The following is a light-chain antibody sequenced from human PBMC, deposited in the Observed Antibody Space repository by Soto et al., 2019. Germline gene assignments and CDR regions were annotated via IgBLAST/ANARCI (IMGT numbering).Light chain of an antibody. V-gene: IGKV3-15*01. CDR3: QQYNSYPWT. CDR2: GAS. Sequence: ETVMTQSPATLSVSPGGRATLSCRASQSISDTLAWYQQKPGQAPRLLIHGASTRATGFPSRFSGSGSGTEFTLTISSLQPDDFATYYCQQYNSYPWTFGQGTKVDI. J-gene: IGKJ1*01. CDR1: QSISDT.